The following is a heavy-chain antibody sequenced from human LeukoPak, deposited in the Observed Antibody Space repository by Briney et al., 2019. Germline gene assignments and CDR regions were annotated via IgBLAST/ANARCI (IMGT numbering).Heavy chain of an antibody. CDR1: GGSISSDTFY. J-gene: IGHJ4*02. CDR2: ISYTGNT. Sequence: SETLSLTCTVSGGSISSDTFYWGWIRQPPGKGLDWLAIISYTGNTNYNPSLKSRVTISVDTSKNQFSLKLSSVTAADTAVYYCARHPAPLLYGTTDCWGQGTLVTVSS. CDR3: ARHPAPLLYGTTDC. D-gene: IGHD3-3*01. V-gene: IGHV4-39*01.